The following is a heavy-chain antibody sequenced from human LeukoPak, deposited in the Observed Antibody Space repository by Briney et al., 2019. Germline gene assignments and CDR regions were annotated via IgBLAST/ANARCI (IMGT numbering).Heavy chain of an antibody. CDR3: ARDSTYCGGDCYPIQGDY. J-gene: IGHJ4*02. Sequence: PGGSLRLSCAASGFTFSSYSMNWVRQAPGKGLEWVSYISSSSSTIYYADSVKGRFTISRDNAKNSLYLLMNSLRAEDTAVYYCARDSTYCGGDCYPIQGDYWGRGTLVTVSS. CDR1: GFTFSSYS. CDR2: ISSSSSTI. D-gene: IGHD2-21*02. V-gene: IGHV3-48*04.